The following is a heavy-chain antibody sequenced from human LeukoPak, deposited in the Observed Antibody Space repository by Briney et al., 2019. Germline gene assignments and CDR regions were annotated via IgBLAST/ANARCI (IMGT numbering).Heavy chain of an antibody. J-gene: IGHJ4*02. V-gene: IGHV4-4*09. CDR1: GGSISSYY. D-gene: IGHD2-21*02. CDR3: ASLYCGGDCYSDY. Sequence: PSETLPLTCTVSGGSISSYYWSWIRQPPGKGLEWIGYIYTSGSTNYNPSLKSRVTISVDTSKNQFSLKLSSVTAADTAVYYCASLYCGGDCYSDYWGQGTLVTVSS. CDR2: IYTSGST.